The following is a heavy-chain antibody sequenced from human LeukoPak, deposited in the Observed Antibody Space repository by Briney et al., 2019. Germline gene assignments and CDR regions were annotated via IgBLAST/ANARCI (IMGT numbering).Heavy chain of an antibody. J-gene: IGHJ4*02. CDR1: GFTFTDYG. CDR2: ISYDGSKK. D-gene: IGHD4-17*01. Sequence: GGSLRLSCAASGFTFTDYGMHWVRQAPGKGLEWVAVISYDGSKKYYGDSVKGRFTISRDNSKNTVYLQMNGLRAEDTAVYYCECGDQSSDCWGQGTLVTVSS. CDR3: ECGDQSSDC. V-gene: IGHV3-30*03.